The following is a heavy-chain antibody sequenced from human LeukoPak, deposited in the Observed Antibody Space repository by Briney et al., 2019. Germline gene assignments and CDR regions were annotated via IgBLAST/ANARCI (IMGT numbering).Heavy chain of an antibody. Sequence: ASVKVSCKASGYTFTGYYMHWVRQAPGQGLEWMGWINPNSGGTNYAQKFQGWVTMTRDTSISTAYMELSRLRSDDTAVYYCARGGITGTARGPTRLNDAFDIWGQGTMVTVSS. CDR1: GYTFTGYY. J-gene: IGHJ3*02. CDR3: ARGGITGTARGPTRLNDAFDI. CDR2: INPNSGGT. D-gene: IGHD1-20*01. V-gene: IGHV1-2*04.